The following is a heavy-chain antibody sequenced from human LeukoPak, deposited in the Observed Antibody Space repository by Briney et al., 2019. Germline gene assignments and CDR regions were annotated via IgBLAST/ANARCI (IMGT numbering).Heavy chain of an antibody. CDR1: GFTFSSFA. Sequence: GGSLRLSCAASGFTFSSFAMTWVRQAPGKGLEWVSAMSYTGSSTYYADSVKGRFTISRDNSKNTLYLQMNSLRAEDTAVYYCANRGAEVGATVAPGDYWGQGTLVTVSS. D-gene: IGHD1-26*01. J-gene: IGHJ4*02. V-gene: IGHV3-23*01. CDR2: MSYTGSST. CDR3: ANRGAEVGATVAPGDY.